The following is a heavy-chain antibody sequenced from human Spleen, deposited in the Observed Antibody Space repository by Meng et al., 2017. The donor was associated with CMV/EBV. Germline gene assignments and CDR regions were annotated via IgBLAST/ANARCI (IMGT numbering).Heavy chain of an antibody. CDR1: GGSIKYFY. Sequence: SETLSLTCTVSGGSIKYFYWSWILQPPGKGLEWIGYVYYTGSTNYSPSLQSRVTMSVDRPKNQFSLKLNSVTAADTAVYYCARMFRMVRGLHNPYGMDVWGRGTTVTVSS. CDR2: VYYTGST. CDR3: ARMFRMVRGLHNPYGMDV. J-gene: IGHJ6*02. V-gene: IGHV4-59*01. D-gene: IGHD3-10*01.